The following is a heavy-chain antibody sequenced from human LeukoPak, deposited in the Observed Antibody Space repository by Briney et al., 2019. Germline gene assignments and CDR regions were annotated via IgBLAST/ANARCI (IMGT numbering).Heavy chain of an antibody. CDR3: ARDRGYDPVDY. V-gene: IGHV3-21*01. CDR2: ISSSSSYI. J-gene: IGHJ4*02. Sequence: GGSLRLSCAASGFTFSSYSMNWVRQAPGKGLEWVSSISSSSSYIYYADSVKGRITISRDNAKNSLYLQMNSLRAEDTAVYYCARDRGYDPVDYWGQGTLVTVSS. CDR1: GFTFSSYS. D-gene: IGHD5-12*01.